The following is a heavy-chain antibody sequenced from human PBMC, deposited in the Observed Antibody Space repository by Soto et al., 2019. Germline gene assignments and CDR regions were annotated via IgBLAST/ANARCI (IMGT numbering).Heavy chain of an antibody. D-gene: IGHD3-10*01. CDR1: GGTFSSYA. CDR2: IIPIFGTA. Sequence: QVQLVQSGAEVKKPGSSVKVSCKASGGTFSSYAISWVRQAPGQGLEWMGGIIPIFGTANYAQKFQGRVTITADESTTPAYMELSSLRSEDTAVYYCGRGAYGSGFEGGGFDYWGQGTLVTVSS. V-gene: IGHV1-69*01. J-gene: IGHJ4*02. CDR3: GRGAYGSGFEGGGFDY.